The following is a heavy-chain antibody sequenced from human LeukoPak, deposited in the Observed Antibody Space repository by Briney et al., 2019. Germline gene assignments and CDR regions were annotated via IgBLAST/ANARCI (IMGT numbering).Heavy chain of an antibody. J-gene: IGHJ4*02. V-gene: IGHV3-30*02. CDR2: IRYDGSNK. CDR3: ARDTCSSTSCYAY. CDR1: GFTFSSYG. D-gene: IGHD2-2*01. Sequence: PGGSLRLSCAASGFTFSSYGMHWVRQAPGKGLEGVAFIRYDGSNKYYADSVKGRFTISRDNSKNTLYLQMNSLRAEDTAVYYCARDTCSSTSCYAYWGQGTLVTVSS.